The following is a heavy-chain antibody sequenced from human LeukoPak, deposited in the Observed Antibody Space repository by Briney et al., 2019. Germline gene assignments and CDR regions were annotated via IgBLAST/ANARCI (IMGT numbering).Heavy chain of an antibody. J-gene: IGHJ5*02. V-gene: IGHV4-39*07. CDR1: GGSISSSSYY. D-gene: IGHD6-13*01. Sequence: SETLSLTCTVSGGSISSSSYYWGWIRLPPGKGLEWIGNIYSSGSTYYNPSLKSRVTISVDTSKNQFSLNLSSVTAADTAVYYCARSVGSSNWYGNWFDPWGQGTLVTVSS. CDR3: ARSVGSSNWYGNWFDP. CDR2: IYSSGST.